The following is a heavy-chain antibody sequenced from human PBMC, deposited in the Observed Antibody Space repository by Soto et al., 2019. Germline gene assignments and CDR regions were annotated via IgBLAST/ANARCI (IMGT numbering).Heavy chain of an antibody. CDR1: GGSISSSNW. CDR2: IYHSGST. D-gene: IGHD4-4*01. CDR3: AYFHVYSNAHYYYYGMDA. J-gene: IGHJ6*02. Sequence: SETLSLTCAVSGGSISSSNWWRWVRQPPGEGLEWIGNIYHSGSTNYNASLKSRVTISVDKSKNQLSLKLSSVTAADSAVYYCAYFHVYSNAHYYYYGMDAWGQGTTVTVSS. V-gene: IGHV4-4*02.